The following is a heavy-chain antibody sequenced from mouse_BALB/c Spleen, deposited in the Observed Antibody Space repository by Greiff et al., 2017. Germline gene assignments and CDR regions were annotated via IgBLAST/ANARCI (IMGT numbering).Heavy chain of an antibody. J-gene: IGHJ1*01. V-gene: IGHV3-8*02. CDR1: GDSITSGY. CDR2: ISYSGST. CDR3: ARYNGGNWYFDV. Sequence: EVQLQQSGPSLVKPSQTLSLTCSVTGDSITSGYWNWIRKFPGNKLEYMGYISYSGSTYYNPSLKSRISITRDTSKNQYYLQLNSVTTEDTATYYCARYNGGNWYFDVWGAGTTVTVSS.